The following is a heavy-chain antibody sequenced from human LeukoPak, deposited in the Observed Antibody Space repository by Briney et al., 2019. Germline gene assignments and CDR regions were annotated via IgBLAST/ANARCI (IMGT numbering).Heavy chain of an antibody. CDR1: GFTVSSNY. D-gene: IGHD3-10*01. V-gene: IGHV3-53*05. CDR3: AKSGTMVRGDNYMDV. J-gene: IGHJ6*03. CDR2: IYSGGST. Sequence: PGGSLRLSCAASGFTVSSNYMSWVRQAPGKGLEWVSVIYSGGSTYYADSVKGRFTISRDNSKNTLYLQMNSLRAEDTAVYYCAKSGTMVRGDNYMDVWGKGTTVTISS.